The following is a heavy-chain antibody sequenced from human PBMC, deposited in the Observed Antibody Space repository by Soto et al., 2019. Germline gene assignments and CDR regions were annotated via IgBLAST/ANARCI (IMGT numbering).Heavy chain of an antibody. CDR3: ARGVGSGSYYNQYNWFDP. CDR2: INVYNGNT. CDR1: GGTFRTSA. V-gene: IGHV1-18*01. J-gene: IGHJ5*02. Sequence: ASVKVSCKTSGGTFRTSAISWVRQAPGQGLEWMGWINVYNGNTKYAQKVQGRVTMTTDTSTSTAYMELRSLRSDDTAVYYCARGVGSGSYYNQYNWFDPWGQGTLVTVSS. D-gene: IGHD3-10*01.